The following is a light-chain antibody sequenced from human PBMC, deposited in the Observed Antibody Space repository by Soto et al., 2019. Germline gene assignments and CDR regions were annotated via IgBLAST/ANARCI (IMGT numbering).Light chain of an antibody. V-gene: IGKV3-15*01. J-gene: IGKJ4*01. Sequence: EIVMTQSPATLSVSPGERATLSCRASQSVSSNLAWYQQKPGQAPRLLIYDASTRATGVPVRFSGSGSGTEFTLTISSLQSEDFGVYYCQQYNNWPRATFGGGTKVDIK. CDR1: QSVSSN. CDR3: QQYNNWPRAT. CDR2: DAS.